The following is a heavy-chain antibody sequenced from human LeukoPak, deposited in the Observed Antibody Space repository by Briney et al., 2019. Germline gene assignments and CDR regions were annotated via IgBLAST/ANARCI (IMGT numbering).Heavy chain of an antibody. V-gene: IGHV1-58*02. Sequence: VASVKVSXKASGFTFTSSAMQWVRQARGQRLEWIGWIVVGSGNTNYAQKFQERVTITRDMSTSTAYMELSSLRSEDTAVYYCAAESLAVAGTGNYWGQGTLVTVSS. J-gene: IGHJ4*02. CDR1: GFTFTSSA. CDR2: IVVGSGNT. D-gene: IGHD6-19*01. CDR3: AAESLAVAGTGNY.